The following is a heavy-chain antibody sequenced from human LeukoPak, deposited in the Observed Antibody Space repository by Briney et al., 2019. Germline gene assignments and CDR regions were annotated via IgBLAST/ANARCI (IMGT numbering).Heavy chain of an antibody. J-gene: IGHJ4*02. CDR1: GYTFTSYG. Sequence: ASVKVSCKASGYTFTSYGLSWVRQAPGQGLEWMGWITAYNGKTNYAQKLLGRVTLTTDTSTSTAYMELRGLRSDDTAVYYCARRDIFDSGYDDYWGQGTLVTVSS. CDR2: ITAYNGKT. D-gene: IGHD5-12*01. CDR3: ARRDIFDSGYDDY. V-gene: IGHV1-18*01.